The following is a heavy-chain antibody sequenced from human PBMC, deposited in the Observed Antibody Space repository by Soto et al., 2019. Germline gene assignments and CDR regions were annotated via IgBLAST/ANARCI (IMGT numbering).Heavy chain of an antibody. CDR2: INAGNGNT. V-gene: IGHV1-3*01. Sequence: QVQLVQSGAEAKKPGASVKVSCKASGYTFTNYALHWVRQAPGQRLEWMGWINAGNGNTKYSQKFQGRGTITRDTAASTAYMGLSSLRSEDTAVYYCARAVAVPADFDYWGQGTLVTVSS. CDR1: GYTFTNYA. J-gene: IGHJ4*02. D-gene: IGHD6-19*01. CDR3: ARAVAVPADFDY.